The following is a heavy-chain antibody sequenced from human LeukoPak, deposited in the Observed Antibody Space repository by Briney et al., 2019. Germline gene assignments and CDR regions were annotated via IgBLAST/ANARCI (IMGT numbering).Heavy chain of an antibody. Sequence: PSETLSLTCTVSGGSINSSSYYWGWIRQPPGKGLEWIGSIYYSGSTYYNPSLKSRVTISVDTSKNQFSLKLSSVTAADTAVYYCARLVQLPLWDYYYMDVWGKGTTVTVSS. CDR1: GGSINSSSYY. J-gene: IGHJ6*03. CDR2: IYYSGST. V-gene: IGHV4-39*01. D-gene: IGHD2-15*01. CDR3: ARLVQLPLWDYYYMDV.